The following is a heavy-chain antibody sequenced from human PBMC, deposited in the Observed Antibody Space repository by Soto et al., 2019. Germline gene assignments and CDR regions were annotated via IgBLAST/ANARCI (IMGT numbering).Heavy chain of an antibody. CDR2: IYHGGST. CDR1: CYSISSGYY. D-gene: IGHD3-22*01. J-gene: IGHJ5*02. CDR3: ARVGPWVPYYYDSSPYTFENWFDP. Sequence: RXLTFTVSCYSISSGYYLGWLGQPPGKGLEWIGSIYHGGSTYYNPSLNSRVTLSIDMTNNHVSLILNSVTAADTAVYYCARVGPWVPYYYDSSPYTFENWFDPWGQGTLVTVSS. V-gene: IGHV4-38-2*02.